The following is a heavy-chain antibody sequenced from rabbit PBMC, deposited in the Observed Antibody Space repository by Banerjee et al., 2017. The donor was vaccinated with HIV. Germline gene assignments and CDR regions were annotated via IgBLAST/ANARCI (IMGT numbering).Heavy chain of an antibody. CDR2: IGTGSSGST. CDR3: ARGLGYAGAVAYGYVTRYFNL. D-gene: IGHD6-1*01. CDR1: GFSFTSGYW. J-gene: IGHJ4*01. V-gene: IGHV1S43*01. Sequence: QEQLEESGGDLVKPEGSLTLTCTASGFSFTSGYWICWVRQAPGKGLEWIGCIGTGSSGSTWYASWVNGRFTISRSTSLNTVDLKMTSLTAADTATYFCARGLGYAGAVAYGYVTRYFNLWGPGTLVTVS.